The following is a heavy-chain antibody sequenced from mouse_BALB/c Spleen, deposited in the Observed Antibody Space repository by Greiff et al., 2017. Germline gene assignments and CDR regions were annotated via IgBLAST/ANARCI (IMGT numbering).Heavy chain of an antibody. V-gene: IGHV2-2*02. J-gene: IGHJ4*01. CDR2: IWSGGST. D-gene: IGHD1-1*01. CDR1: GFSLTSYG. Sequence: VKLQESGPGLVQPSQSLSITCTVSGFSLTSYGVHWVRQSPGKGLEWLGVIWSGGSTDYNAAFISRLSISKDNSKSQVFFKMNSLQANDTAIYYCARNVAHYAMDYWGQGTSVTVSS. CDR3: ARNVAHYAMDY.